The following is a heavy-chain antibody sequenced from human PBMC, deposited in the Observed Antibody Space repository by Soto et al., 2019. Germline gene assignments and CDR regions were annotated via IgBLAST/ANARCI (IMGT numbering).Heavy chain of an antibody. Sequence: QITLNESGPTVVRPTETLTLTCRFSGFSLTTCGVGVGWIRQSPGKAPEWLALIYWDDDKRYSASLKSRLTFAQDTSMNQVVVRVSDLDPTHTATYFCAYRVLRMVFGFDTTTSIYLDLWGQGTPVPVSS. V-gene: IGHV2-5*02. D-gene: IGHD3-9*01. CDR3: AYRVLRMVFGFDTTTSIYLDL. CDR2: IYWDDDK. J-gene: IGHJ4*02. CDR1: GFSLTTCGVG.